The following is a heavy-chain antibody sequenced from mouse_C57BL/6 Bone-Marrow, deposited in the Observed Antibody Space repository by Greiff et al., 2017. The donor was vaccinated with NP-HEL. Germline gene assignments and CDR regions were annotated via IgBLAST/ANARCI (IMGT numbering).Heavy chain of an antibody. CDR3: ARLYYYGSRPWFAY. J-gene: IGHJ3*01. V-gene: IGHV1-22*01. CDR2: INPNNGGT. D-gene: IGHD1-1*01. CDR1: GYTFTDYN. Sequence: VQLQQSGPELVKPGASVKMSCKASGYTFTDYNMHWVKQSHGKSLEWIGYINPNNGGTSYNQKFKGKATLTVNKSSSTAYMELRSLTSEDSAVYYCARLYYYGSRPWFAYWGQGTLVTVSA.